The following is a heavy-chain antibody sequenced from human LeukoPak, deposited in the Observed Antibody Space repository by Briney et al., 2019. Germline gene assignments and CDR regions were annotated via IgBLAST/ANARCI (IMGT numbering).Heavy chain of an antibody. CDR3: ARRPPTNWGLDY. D-gene: IGHD7-27*01. V-gene: IGHV1-69*01. CDR2: IIPIFGTA. J-gene: IGHJ4*02. CDR1: GGTFSSYA. Sequence: SVKVSCKASGGTFSSYAISWVRQAPGQGLEWMGGIIPIFGTANYAQRFQGRVTITADESTSTAYMELSSLRSEDTAVYYCARRPPTNWGLDYWGQGTLVTVSS.